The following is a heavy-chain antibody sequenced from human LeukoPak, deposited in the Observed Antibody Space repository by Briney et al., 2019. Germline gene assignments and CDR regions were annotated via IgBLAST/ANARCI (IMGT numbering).Heavy chain of an antibody. V-gene: IGHV3-23*01. J-gene: IGHJ1*01. CDR1: GFTFSSYA. CDR3: AKGRHRPEYFHH. Sequence: GGSLRLSCAASGFTFSSYAMNWVRQAPGKGLEWVSAISGSGGSTYYADSVKGRFTISRDNSKNTLYLQMNSLRAEDTAVYYCAKGRHRPEYFHHWGQGTLVTASS. CDR2: ISGSGGST.